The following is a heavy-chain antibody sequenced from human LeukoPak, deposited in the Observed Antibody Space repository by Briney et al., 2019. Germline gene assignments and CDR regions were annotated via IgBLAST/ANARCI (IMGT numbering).Heavy chain of an antibody. V-gene: IGHV3-23*01. Sequence: GGSLRLSCAASRFTFSSYAMSWVRQAPGKGLEWVSAISGSGGSTYYADSVTGRFTIARDNSKNTLYLQMNSLRDEDTAVYYCARVGYSGWNLEYWGEGTVVSVSS. CDR3: ARVGYSGWNLEY. CDR1: RFTFSSYA. CDR2: ISGSGGST. D-gene: IGHD5-12*01. J-gene: IGHJ4*02.